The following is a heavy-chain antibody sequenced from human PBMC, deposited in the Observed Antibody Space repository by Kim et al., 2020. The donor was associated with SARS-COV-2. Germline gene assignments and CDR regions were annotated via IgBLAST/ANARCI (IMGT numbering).Heavy chain of an antibody. V-gene: IGHV3-74*01. D-gene: IGHD2-8*01. CDR1: GFTLSGYW. CDR2: ISADGSGI. Sequence: GGSLRLSCAASGFTLSGYWMHWVRQVPGKGLVWVSRISADGSGITYADPVKGRFTISRDNAKNTLYLQMNSLRTEDMGLYHCTRVLAGTSGLFDVWGQGTMVTISS. J-gene: IGHJ3*01. CDR3: TRVLAGTSGLFDV.